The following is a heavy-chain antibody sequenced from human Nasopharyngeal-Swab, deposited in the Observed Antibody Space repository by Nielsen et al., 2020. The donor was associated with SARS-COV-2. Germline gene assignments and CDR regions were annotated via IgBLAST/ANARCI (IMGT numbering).Heavy chain of an antibody. CDR3: ASSPLLFGEPEHGMDV. CDR2: INHSGST. D-gene: IGHD3-10*01. J-gene: IGHJ6*02. V-gene: IGHV4-34*01. Sequence: WIRQPPGKGLEGLGEINHSGSTNYNPSLKSRVTISKDTSKNQFSLKLSSVTASDTAVYYCASSPLLFGEPEHGMDVWGQGTTVTVSS.